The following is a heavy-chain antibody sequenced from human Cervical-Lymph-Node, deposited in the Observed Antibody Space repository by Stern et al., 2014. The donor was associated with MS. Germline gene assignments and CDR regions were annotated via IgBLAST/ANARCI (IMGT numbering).Heavy chain of an antibody. V-gene: IGHV1-69*01. CDR3: ARVDTAMVTDYYYYGMDV. J-gene: IGHJ6*02. CDR1: GGPFSSYA. Sequence: QVQLVASGAEVKKPGPSAKVSCKASGGPFSSYAISWVPQAPGQGLEWMGGIIPIFGTANYAQKFQGRVTITADESTSTAYMELSSLRSEDTAVYYCARVDTAMVTDYYYYGMDVWGQGTTVTVSS. CDR2: IIPIFGTA. D-gene: IGHD5-18*01.